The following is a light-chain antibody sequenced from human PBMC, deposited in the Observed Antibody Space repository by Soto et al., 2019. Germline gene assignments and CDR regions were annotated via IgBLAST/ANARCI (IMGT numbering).Light chain of an antibody. CDR2: DAS. J-gene: IGKJ1*01. CDR1: QSVSSY. Sequence: EIVLTQSPGTLSLSPGERATLSCRASQSVSSYIAWYQQKPGQAPRLLIYDASNRATGIPARFSGSGSGTDFTLTISSLEPEDFAVYYCQQRSNWPPWTFGQGTKVDIK. V-gene: IGKV3-11*01. CDR3: QQRSNWPPWT.